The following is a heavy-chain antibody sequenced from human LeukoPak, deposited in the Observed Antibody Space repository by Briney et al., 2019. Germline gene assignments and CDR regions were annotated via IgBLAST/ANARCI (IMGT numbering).Heavy chain of an antibody. J-gene: IGHJ6*03. CDR2: IRTDGTIT. V-gene: IGHV3-74*01. D-gene: IGHD1/OR15-1a*01. CDR1: GFTFSSYW. Sequence: PGGSLRLSCAASGFTFSSYWMHWVRQAPGKGLVWVSRIRTDGTITTYADSVKGRFSISRDNAKNTLYLQVNSLRVEDTAVYYCAREGTGSYMDVWGKGTTVIVSS. CDR3: AREGTGSYMDV.